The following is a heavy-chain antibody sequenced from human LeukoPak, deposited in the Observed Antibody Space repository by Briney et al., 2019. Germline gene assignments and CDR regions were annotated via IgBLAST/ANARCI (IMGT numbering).Heavy chain of an antibody. CDR3: AKFGMYSIDY. CDR2: IYYSGST. V-gene: IGHV4-59*01. Sequence: SQTLSLTCTVSGGSISGYYWSWIRQPPGRGLEYIGYIYYSGSTNCNPSLKSRVTISVDTSKNQFSLKLSSVTAADTAVYYCAKFGMYSIDYWGQGSLLTVSS. CDR1: GGSISGYY. D-gene: IGHD2-15*01. J-gene: IGHJ4*01.